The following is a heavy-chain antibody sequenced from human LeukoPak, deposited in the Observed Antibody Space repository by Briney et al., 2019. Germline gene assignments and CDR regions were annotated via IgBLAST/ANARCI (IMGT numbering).Heavy chain of an antibody. CDR3: ARSLNYYGSGSYYNVFDY. D-gene: IGHD3-10*01. CDR1: GGSISSGGYS. J-gene: IGHJ4*02. CDR2: IYHSGST. Sequence: SETLSLTCAVSGGSISSGGYSWSWIRQPPGKGLEWIGCIYHSGSTYYNPSLKSRVTISVDRSKTQFSLKLSSVTAADTAVYYCARSLNYYGSGSYYNVFDYWGQGTLVTVSS. V-gene: IGHV4-30-2*01.